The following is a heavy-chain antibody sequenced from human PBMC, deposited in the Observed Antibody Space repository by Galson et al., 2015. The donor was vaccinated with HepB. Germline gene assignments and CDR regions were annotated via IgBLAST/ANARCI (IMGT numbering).Heavy chain of an antibody. D-gene: IGHD3-10*01. CDR1: GGTLSSYA. J-gene: IGHJ4*02. Sequence: SVKVSCKASGGTLSSYAISWVRQAPGQGLEWMGGIIPLFGTPNYAQKFQGRVTITADESTSTAYMELSSLRSEDTAVYYCAASITILVEEYYFDYWGQGTLVTVSS. CDR3: AASITILVEEYYFDY. CDR2: IIPLFGTP. V-gene: IGHV1-69*13.